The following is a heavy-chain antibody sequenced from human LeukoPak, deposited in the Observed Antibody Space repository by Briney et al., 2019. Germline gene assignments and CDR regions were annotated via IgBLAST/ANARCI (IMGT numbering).Heavy chain of an antibody. D-gene: IGHD6-13*01. V-gene: IGHV3-11*04. J-gene: IGHJ4*02. CDR1: GFTFSDYY. CDR2: ISSSGSTI. CDR3: AKDLAAAADAFDY. Sequence: KPGGSLRLSCAASGFTFSDYYMSWIRQAPGKGLEWVSYISSSGSTIYYADSVKGRFTISRDNSKNTLYLQMNSLRAEDTAVYYCAKDLAAAADAFDYWGQGTLVTVSS.